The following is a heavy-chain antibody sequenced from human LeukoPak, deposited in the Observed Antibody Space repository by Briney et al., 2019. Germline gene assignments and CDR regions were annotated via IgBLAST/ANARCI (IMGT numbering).Heavy chain of an antibody. CDR3: AREEPSAPDN. CDR2: INYSGRT. CDR1: GGSISSSRYY. V-gene: IGHV4-39*07. Sequence: SETLSLTCTVSGGSISSSRYYWGWIRQPPGKGLEWIGSINYSGRTYYKPSLKSRVTISIDTSKNQFSLKLSSVTAADTAVYYCAREEPSAPDNWGQGTLVTVSS. D-gene: IGHD1-26*01. J-gene: IGHJ4*02.